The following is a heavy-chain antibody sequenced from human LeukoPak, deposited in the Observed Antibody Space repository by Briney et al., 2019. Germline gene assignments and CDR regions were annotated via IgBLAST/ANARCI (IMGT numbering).Heavy chain of an antibody. Sequence: ASVKVSCKASGGTFSSYAISWVRQAPGQGLEWMGRIIPIFGIANYAQKFQGRVTITTDESTSTAYMELSSLRSEDTAVYYCARGPKGDAFDIWGQGTMVTVSS. CDR2: IIPIFGIA. CDR1: GGTFSSYA. V-gene: IGHV1-69*05. CDR3: ARGPKGDAFDI. J-gene: IGHJ3*02.